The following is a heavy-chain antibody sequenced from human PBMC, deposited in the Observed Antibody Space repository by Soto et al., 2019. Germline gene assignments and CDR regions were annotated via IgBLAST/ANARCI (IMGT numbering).Heavy chain of an antibody. D-gene: IGHD4-17*01. CDR1: GFTFSYSD. Sequence: EVQVVESGGGLVKPGGSLRLSCTASGFTFSYSDMNWVRQAPGKGLEWVSAIDAGPRNLYYADSVRGRFTISRDDAKNSLYLQINSLRVEDTAFYYCARRTVTTYHYFDYWGQGTLVTVSS. J-gene: IGHJ4*02. CDR3: ARRTVTTYHYFDY. CDR2: IDAGPRNL. V-gene: IGHV3-21*01.